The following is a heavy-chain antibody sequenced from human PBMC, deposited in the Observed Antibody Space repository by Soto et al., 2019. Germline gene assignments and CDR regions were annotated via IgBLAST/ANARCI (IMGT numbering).Heavy chain of an antibody. CDR2: IIPIFGTA. CDR3: ARDGITIFGVVIIFYGMDV. Sequence: SVKVSCKASGGTFSSYAISWVRQAPGQGLEWMGGIIPIFGTANYAQKFQGRVTITADESTSTAYMELSSLRSEDTAVYYCARDGITIFGVVIIFYGMDVWGQGTTVTVSS. D-gene: IGHD3-3*01. J-gene: IGHJ6*02. CDR1: GGTFSSYA. V-gene: IGHV1-69*13.